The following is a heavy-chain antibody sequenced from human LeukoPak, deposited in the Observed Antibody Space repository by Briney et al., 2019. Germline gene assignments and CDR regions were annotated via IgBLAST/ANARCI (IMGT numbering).Heavy chain of an antibody. CDR3: ARDGDYSNYPWFDP. CDR1: GYTFTGYY. CDR2: INPNSGGT. D-gene: IGHD4-11*01. J-gene: IGHJ5*02. Sequence: ASVKVSCKASGYTFTGYYMHWVRQAPGQGLEWMGWINPNSGGTNYAQKFQGRVTMTRDTSISTAYMELNRLRSDDTAVYYCARDGDYSNYPWFDPWGQGTLVTVSS. V-gene: IGHV1-2*02.